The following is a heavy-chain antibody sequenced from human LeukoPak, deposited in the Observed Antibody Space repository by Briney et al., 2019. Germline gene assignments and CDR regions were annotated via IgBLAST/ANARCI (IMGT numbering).Heavy chain of an antibody. CDR3: AQNQWEFPA. CDR2: VSDSGGTT. Sequence: GGSLRLSCVASGFTFSSYAMSWVRQAPGKGLEWVSSVSDSGGTTYYADSVQGRFTISRDNSKNTLYLQMNSLRAEDTATYFCAQNQWEFPAWGQGTLVTVSS. D-gene: IGHD1-26*01. V-gene: IGHV3-23*01. J-gene: IGHJ5*02. CDR1: GFTFSSYA.